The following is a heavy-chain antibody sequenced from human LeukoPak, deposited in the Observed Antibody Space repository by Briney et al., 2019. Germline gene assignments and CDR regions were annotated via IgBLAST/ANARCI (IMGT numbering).Heavy chain of an antibody. D-gene: IGHD3-10*01. V-gene: IGHV1-2*06. J-gene: IGHJ4*02. Sequence: ASVKVSCKASGYSFSDYSMHWVRQAPGQGLEWMGRIKSNSGGPSYPQNFQGRVTMTRDTSINTAYMELSGLTFDDTAVYYCARGGSGSGYLYYFDYWGQGTLVSVSS. CDR2: IKSNSGGP. CDR1: GYSFSDYS. CDR3: ARGGSGSGYLYYFDY.